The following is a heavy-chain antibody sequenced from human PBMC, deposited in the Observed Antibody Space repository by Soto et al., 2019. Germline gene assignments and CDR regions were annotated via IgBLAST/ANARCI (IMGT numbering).Heavy chain of an antibody. V-gene: IGHV1-18*01. CDR1: GYTFTCYG. CDR3: ARGPPYIVVVVAATPLAFDI. J-gene: IGHJ3*02. Sequence: ASVKVSCKASGYTFTCYGISWVRQAPGQGLEWMGWISAYNGNTNYAQKLQGRVTMTTDTSTSTAYMEPRSLRSDDTAVYYCARGPPYIVVVVAATPLAFDIWGQ. CDR2: ISAYNGNT. D-gene: IGHD2-15*01.